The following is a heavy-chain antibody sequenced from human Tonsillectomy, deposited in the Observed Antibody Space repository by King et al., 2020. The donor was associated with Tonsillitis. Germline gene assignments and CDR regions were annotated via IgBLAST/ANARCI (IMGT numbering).Heavy chain of an antibody. J-gene: IGHJ6*02. D-gene: IGHD3-22*01. Sequence: VQLVESGGGLVQPGVSLKLSCAASGFTFSSYEMNWVRQAPGKGLEWVSYITSSGSKIYYADSVKGRFTISRDNAKNTLSLQMNGLRAEDTAVYYCARENSSSGFYYYGMDVWGQGTTVTVSS. V-gene: IGHV3-48*03. CDR1: GFTFSSYE. CDR3: ARENSSSGFYYYGMDV. CDR2: ITSSGSKI.